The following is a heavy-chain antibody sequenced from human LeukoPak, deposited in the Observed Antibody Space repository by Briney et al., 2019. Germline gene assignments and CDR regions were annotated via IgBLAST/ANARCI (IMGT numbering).Heavy chain of an antibody. CDR3: ARIEGSAISF. Sequence: GASVKVSCKASGYTFTDYYIHWVRQAPGQGLGWMGYISPKSGGTKYAQNFQGRFTMTRDTSINTAYMELSRLRSDDTALYYCARIEGSAISFWGQGTLVTVSS. CDR2: ISPKSGGT. J-gene: IGHJ4*02. V-gene: IGHV1-2*02. CDR1: GYTFTDYY. D-gene: IGHD3-3*01.